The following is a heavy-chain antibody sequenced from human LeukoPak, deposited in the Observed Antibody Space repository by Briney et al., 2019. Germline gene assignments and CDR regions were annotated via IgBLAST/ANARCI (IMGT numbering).Heavy chain of an antibody. Sequence: GGSLRLSCAASGFTFSSYAMSWVRQAPGKGLEWVANIKQDGSEKYYVDSVKGRFTISRDNAKNSLYLQMSSLRAEDTAVYYCARDGSLGRDIVVVPAAIFDYWGQGTLVTVSS. J-gene: IGHJ4*02. CDR1: GFTFSSYA. D-gene: IGHD2-2*01. V-gene: IGHV3-7*01. CDR2: IKQDGSEK. CDR3: ARDGSLGRDIVVVPAAIFDY.